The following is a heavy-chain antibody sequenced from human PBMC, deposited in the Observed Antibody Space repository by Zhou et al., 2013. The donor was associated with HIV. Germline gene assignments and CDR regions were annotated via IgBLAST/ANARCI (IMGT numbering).Heavy chain of an antibody. J-gene: IGHJ4*02. Sequence: QVRLVQSGDEVKKPGASVKVSCKTTGYTFNTYGYGISWVKQAPGQGLEWMGWISGYNGDTKYAQKFHARVTMTTDTSTSTAYMEVRSLRSDDTAVYYCARVIFDRSDYWGQGNPGHRLL. D-gene: IGHD3-16*02. CDR2: ISGYNGDT. CDR3: ARVIFDRSDY. V-gene: IGHV1-18*01. CDR1: GYTFNTYGYG.